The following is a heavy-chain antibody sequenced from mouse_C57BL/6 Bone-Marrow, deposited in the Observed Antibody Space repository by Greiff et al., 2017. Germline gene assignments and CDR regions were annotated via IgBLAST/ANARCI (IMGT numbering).Heavy chain of an antibody. J-gene: IGHJ3*01. V-gene: IGHV1-82*01. CDR1: GYAFSSSW. Sequence: QVQLQQSGPELVKPGASVKISCKASGYAFSSSWMNWVKQRPGKGLEWIGRIYPGDGDTNYNGKFKGKATLTADKSSSTAYMQLSSLTSEDSAVYFCARGYTWFAYWGKGTLVTVSA. CDR3: ARGYTWFAY. CDR2: IYPGDGDT.